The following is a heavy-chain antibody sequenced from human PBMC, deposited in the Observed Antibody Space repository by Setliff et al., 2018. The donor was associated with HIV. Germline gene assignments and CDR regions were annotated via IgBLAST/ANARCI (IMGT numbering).Heavy chain of an antibody. CDR3: AREGITGTTLHPY. CDR2: ISGSGSTI. Sequence: PGGSLRLSCAASGFTFSSFEMNWVRQAPGKGLEWVSYISGSGSTIYYADSVKGRFTISRDNAKNSLYLQMNTLRAEDTAVYYCAREGITGTTLHPYWGQGTLVTVSS. D-gene: IGHD1-7*01. CDR1: GFTFSSFE. J-gene: IGHJ4*02. V-gene: IGHV3-48*03.